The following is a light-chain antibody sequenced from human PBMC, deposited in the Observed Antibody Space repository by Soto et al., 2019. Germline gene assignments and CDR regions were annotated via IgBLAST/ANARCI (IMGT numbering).Light chain of an antibody. V-gene: IGLV2-14*01. CDR2: EVS. CDR1: SSDVGGYNY. CDR3: SSYTSSSTLV. Sequence: QSALTQPASVSGCPGQSITISCTGTSSDVGGYNYVSWYQQHPGKAPKLMIYEVSNRPSGVSNRFSGSKSGNTASLTISGLQAEDEADYYCSSYTSSSTLVFGTGTQVTVL. J-gene: IGLJ1*01.